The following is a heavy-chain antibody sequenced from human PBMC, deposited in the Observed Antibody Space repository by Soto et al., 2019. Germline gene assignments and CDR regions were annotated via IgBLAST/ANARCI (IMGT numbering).Heavy chain of an antibody. CDR3: ARVLGNYYYYYGMDV. CDR1: GGSISSYY. D-gene: IGHD3-16*01. Sequence: TSETLSLTCTVSGGSISSYYWSWIRQPPGKGLEWIGYIFYSGSTNYNPSLKSRVTISVDTSKNQFSLKLSSVTAADTAVYYCARVLGNYYYYYGMDVWGPGTTVTVSS. V-gene: IGHV4-59*08. J-gene: IGHJ6*02. CDR2: IFYSGST.